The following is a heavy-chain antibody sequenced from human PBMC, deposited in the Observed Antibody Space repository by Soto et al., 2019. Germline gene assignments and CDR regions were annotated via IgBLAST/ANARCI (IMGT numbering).Heavy chain of an antibody. V-gene: IGHV2-5*02. Sequence: QITLKESGPTLVKPTQTLTLTCTFSGFSLSSTRVAVGWIRQPPGKALEWLALIYWDDDKRYSPFLKSRLTFXXXPXXTPVVLTIAQMVHVDTASYFFAQRVVAGLAYYFHYWGPGTPVPVSS. CDR3: AQRVVAGLAYYFHY. D-gene: IGHD6-19*01. CDR2: IYWDDDK. CDR1: GFSLSSTRVA. J-gene: IGHJ4*02.